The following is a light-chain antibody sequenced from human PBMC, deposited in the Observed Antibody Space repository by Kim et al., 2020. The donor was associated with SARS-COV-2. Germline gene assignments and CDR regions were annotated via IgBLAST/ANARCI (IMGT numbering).Light chain of an antibody. J-gene: IGKJ2*01. V-gene: IGKV3-20*01. CDR1: QSVAPNH. Sequence: LSPGERAPLSRRASQSVAPNHLAWFQQKPGQAPRLLIYGTSSRATGIPDRFSASESGTDFTLTISRLEPEDFAVYFCQQYDRPPYTFGQGTKLEI. CDR3: QQYDRPPYT. CDR2: GTS.